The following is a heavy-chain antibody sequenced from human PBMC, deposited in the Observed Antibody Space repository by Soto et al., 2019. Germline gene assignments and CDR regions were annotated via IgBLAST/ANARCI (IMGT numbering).Heavy chain of an antibody. V-gene: IGHV3-21*01. J-gene: IGHJ1*01. D-gene: IGHD2-21*01. CDR1: GFTFSSYS. CDR3: ARDRGCGGDCYSLPDFQH. CDR2: ISSSSYI. Sequence: GGSLRLSCAASGFTFSSYSMNWVRQAPGKGLEWVSSISSSSYIYYADSVKGRFTISRDNAKNSLYLQMNSLRAEDTAVYYCARDRGCGGDCYSLPDFQHWGQGTLVTVSS.